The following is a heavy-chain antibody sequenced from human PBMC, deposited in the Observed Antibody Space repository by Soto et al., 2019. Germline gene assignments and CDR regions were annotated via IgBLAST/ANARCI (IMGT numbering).Heavy chain of an antibody. CDR1: GGSISSSNW. CDR3: ARAPVVVAARYYYGMDV. J-gene: IGHJ6*02. D-gene: IGHD2-15*01. Sequence: QVQLQESGPGLVKPSGTLSLTCAVSGGSISSSNWWSWVRQPPGKGLEWIGEIYHSGSTNYNPSLKSRVTISVDTSKNQFSLQLSSVTAADTAVYYCARAPVVVAARYYYGMDVWGQGTTVTVSS. CDR2: IYHSGST. V-gene: IGHV4-4*02.